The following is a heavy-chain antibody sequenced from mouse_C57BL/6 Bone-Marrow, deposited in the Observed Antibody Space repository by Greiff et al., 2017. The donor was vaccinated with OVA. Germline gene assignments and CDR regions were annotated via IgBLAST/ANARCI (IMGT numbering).Heavy chain of an antibody. CDR3: ASAVFAD. CDR1: GYTFTSYW. V-gene: IGHV1-50*01. CDR2: IDHSDSYT. J-gene: IGHJ3*01. Sequence: QVQLQQSGAELVKPGASVKLSCKASGYTFTSYWMQWVKQRPGQGLEWIGEIDHSDSYTTYNQKFKGKATLTVDTSSSTAYMQLNSLTSEDSAVYYCASAVFADWGRGNLVTVTA.